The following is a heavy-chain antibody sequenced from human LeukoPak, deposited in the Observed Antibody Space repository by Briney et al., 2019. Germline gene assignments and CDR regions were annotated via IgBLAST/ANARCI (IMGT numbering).Heavy chain of an antibody. CDR2: IDHSGST. Sequence: SETLSLTCAVYGGSFSGYYWSWIRQPPGKGLEWIGEIDHSGSTNYNPSLKSRVTISVDTSKNQFSLKLSSVTAADTAVYYCARGRYSGYYDILTGYSPTFDYWGQGTLVTVSS. CDR1: GGSFSGYY. J-gene: IGHJ4*02. CDR3: ARGRYSGYYDILTGYSPTFDY. V-gene: IGHV4-34*01. D-gene: IGHD3-9*01.